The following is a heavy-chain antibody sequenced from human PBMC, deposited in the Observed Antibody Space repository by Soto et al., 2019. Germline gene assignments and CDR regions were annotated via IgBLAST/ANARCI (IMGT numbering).Heavy chain of an antibody. CDR2: IFWDDDK. J-gene: IGHJ4*02. V-gene: IGHV2-5*02. CDR1: GFSLSTSGVG. CDR3: AHRGRHCSGTNCYHYFDS. D-gene: IGHD2-2*01. Sequence: QITLMESGPTLVKPTQTLTLTCTFSGFSLSTSGVGVGWIRQPPGKALECLAVIFWDDDKRYSPSLQSRLTITKDTSRNQVVLTMANMDPVDTATYYSAHRGRHCSGTNCYHYFDSWGQGTLVTVSS.